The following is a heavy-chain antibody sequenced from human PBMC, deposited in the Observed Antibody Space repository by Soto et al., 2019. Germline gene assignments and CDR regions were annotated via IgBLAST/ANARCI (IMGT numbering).Heavy chain of an antibody. CDR2: IIPIFGTA. CDR3: AREPYYYDSSGYYAVYFDY. J-gene: IGHJ4*02. CDR1: GGTFSSYA. Sequence: SVKVSCKASGGTFSSYAISWVLQAPGQGLEWMGGIIPIFGTANYAQKFQGRVTITADESTSTAYMELSSLRSEDTAVYYCAREPYYYDSSGYYAVYFDYWGQGTLVTVSS. D-gene: IGHD3-22*01. V-gene: IGHV1-69*13.